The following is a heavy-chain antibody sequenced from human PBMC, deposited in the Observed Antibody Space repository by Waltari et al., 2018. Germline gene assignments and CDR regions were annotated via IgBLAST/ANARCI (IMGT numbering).Heavy chain of an antibody. CDR3: GRDVYGDYVGGGGGAFDI. CDR1: GFTLSTYS. Sequence: EVQLVESGGGLVKPGGSLRLPCAASGFTLSTYSMNWVRQAPGKGLEWVSSISSRTYIYYADSVKGRFTISRDNAKNSLYLQMNTLRAEDTAVYYCGRDVYGDYVGGGGGAFDIWGQGTMVTVSS. CDR2: ISSRTYI. V-gene: IGHV3-21*01. J-gene: IGHJ3*02. D-gene: IGHD4-17*01.